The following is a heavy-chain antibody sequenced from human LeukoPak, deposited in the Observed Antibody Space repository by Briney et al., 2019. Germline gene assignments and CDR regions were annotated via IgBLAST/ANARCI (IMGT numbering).Heavy chain of an antibody. V-gene: IGHV4-30-2*01. CDR2: IYHSGST. CDR3: ARVQRRSEPYIDY. Sequence: SQTLSLTCAVSGGSISSGGYSWSWIRQPPGKGLEWIGYIYHSGSTYYNPSLKSRVTVSVDRSKNQFSLKLSSVTAADTAVYYCARVQRRSEPYIDYWGQGTLVTVSS. CDR1: GGSISSGGYS. J-gene: IGHJ4*02.